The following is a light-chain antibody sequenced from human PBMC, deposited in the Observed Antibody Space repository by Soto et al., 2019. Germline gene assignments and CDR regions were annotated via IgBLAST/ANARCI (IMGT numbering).Light chain of an antibody. Sequence: EIVLTQSPGTLSLSPGERATLSCRASQSVSSSYLAWYQQKPGQAPRLLIYGASSRATCIPDRFSGSVSGTGFTLTISRLEPEDFAVYYCQQYGSSPPWTLGQGTKVEIK. CDR1: QSVSSSY. CDR3: QQYGSSPPWT. J-gene: IGKJ1*01. V-gene: IGKV3-20*01. CDR2: GAS.